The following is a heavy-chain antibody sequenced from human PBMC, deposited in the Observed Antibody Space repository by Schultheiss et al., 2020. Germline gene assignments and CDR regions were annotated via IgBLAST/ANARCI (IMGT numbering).Heavy chain of an antibody. D-gene: IGHD3-3*01. V-gene: IGHV4-34*01. Sequence: SETLSLTCTVSGGSISSYYWSWIRQPPGKGLEWIGEINHSGSTNYNPSLKSRVTISVDTSKNQFFLNLNSVTAADTAVYYCARRGYDDFWGGTFFDYWGQGTLVTVSS. J-gene: IGHJ4*02. CDR1: GGSISSYY. CDR3: ARRGYDDFWGGTFFDY. CDR2: INHSGST.